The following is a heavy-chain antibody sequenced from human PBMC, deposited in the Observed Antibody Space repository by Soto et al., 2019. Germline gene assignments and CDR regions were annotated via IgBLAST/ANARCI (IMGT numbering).Heavy chain of an antibody. Sequence: ASVKVSCKASGYTFTGYYMHWVRQAPGQGLEWMGWINPNSGDTGYAQNFQGRVTMNRDISLSTAYMELSSLRSDDTAIYYCARMATYGSLNWFDPWGQGTLVTVSS. CDR3: ARMATYGSLNWFDP. CDR1: GYTFTGYY. CDR2: INPNSGDT. V-gene: IGHV1-2*02. J-gene: IGHJ5*02. D-gene: IGHD3-10*01.